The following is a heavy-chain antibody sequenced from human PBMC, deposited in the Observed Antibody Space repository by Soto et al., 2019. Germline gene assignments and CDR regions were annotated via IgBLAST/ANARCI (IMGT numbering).Heavy chain of an antibody. CDR1: GRSFSSDG. D-gene: IGHD3-10*01. Sequence: QLHLEQSGPEVKKPGSSVKVSCKASGRSFSSDGVSWVRQAPGQGLEWMGGIIPVFGNTKYVQRFQGRLTITADKSTSTVYMEMSSLTSEDTAVYFCARGQYYSSGSAATSYFYFGIDVWDQGTTVIVSS. CDR2: IIPVFGNT. V-gene: IGHV1-69*06. CDR3: ARGQYYSSGSAATSYFYFGIDV. J-gene: IGHJ6*02.